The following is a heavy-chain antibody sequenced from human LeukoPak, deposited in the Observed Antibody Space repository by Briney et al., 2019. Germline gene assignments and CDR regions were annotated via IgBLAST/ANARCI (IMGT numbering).Heavy chain of an antibody. CDR1: GFTFSCYV. J-gene: IGHJ6*02. CDR2: ISSNRGST. V-gene: IGHV3-64D*06. Sequence: GGPLRISCSASGFTFSCYVMHWVRPAPGKRLEYVSAISSNRGSTYHADSVKGRFTIATDNAKNTLYLQMISLRVEDTAVYYLVKGHGGGTYSVYDLSRSYYGMDVWGQGTTVTVSS. CDR3: VKGHGGGTYSVYDLSRSYYGMDV. D-gene: IGHD5/OR15-5a*01.